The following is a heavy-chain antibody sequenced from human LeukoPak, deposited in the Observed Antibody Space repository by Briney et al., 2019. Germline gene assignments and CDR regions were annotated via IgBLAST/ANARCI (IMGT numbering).Heavy chain of an antibody. CDR3: ARIYYSSSYDYWYFDL. V-gene: IGHV4-59*01. Sequence: SETLSLTCTVSGGSIRSYYWSWIRQPPGKGLQWIGYIYYSGSTSYNPSLKSRVTISVDTSKNQFSLKLTSVTAADTAVYYCARIYYSSSYDYWYFDLWGRGTLVTVSS. CDR1: GGSIRSYY. CDR2: IYYSGST. D-gene: IGHD6-13*01. J-gene: IGHJ2*01.